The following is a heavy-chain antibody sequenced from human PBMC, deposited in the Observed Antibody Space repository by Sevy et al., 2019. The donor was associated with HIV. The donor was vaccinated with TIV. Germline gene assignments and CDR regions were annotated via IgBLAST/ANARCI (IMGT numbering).Heavy chain of an antibody. CDR1: GFTFSTYS. CDR2: ISRTSTTT. D-gene: IGHD3-22*01. J-gene: IGHJ5*02. CDR3: AREAYYYDSREENWFDP. Sequence: GGSLRLSCKDSGFTFSTYSMHWVRQAPGKGLEWVSSISRTSTTTYYADSAKGRFTISRDNAKNSLYLQMNSLRDEDTAVYYCAREAYYYDSREENWFDPWGQGTLVTVSS. V-gene: IGHV3-48*02.